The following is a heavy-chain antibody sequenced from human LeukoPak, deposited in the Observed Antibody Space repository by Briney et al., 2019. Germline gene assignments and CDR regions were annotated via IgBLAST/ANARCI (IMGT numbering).Heavy chain of an antibody. D-gene: IGHD1-26*01. J-gene: IGHJ1*01. V-gene: IGHV4-31*03. CDR3: ARGASLRPDEYFQR. Sequence: SETLSLTCTVSGGSISSGGYYWSWIRQHPGKGLEWIGYIYYSGSTYYNPSLKSRVTISVDTSKNQFSLKLSSVTAADTAVYYCARGASLRPDEYFQRWGQGTLVTVSS. CDR2: IYYSGST. CDR1: GGSISSGGYY.